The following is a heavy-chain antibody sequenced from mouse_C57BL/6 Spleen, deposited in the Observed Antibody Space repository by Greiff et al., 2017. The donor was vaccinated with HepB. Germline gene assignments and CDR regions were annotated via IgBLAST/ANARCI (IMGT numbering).Heavy chain of an antibody. CDR3: ARKTTVVEDYAMDY. D-gene: IGHD1-1*01. CDR1: GYTFTSYD. CDR2: IYPRDGST. Sequence: VQLQQSGPELVKPGASVKLSCKASGYTFTSYDINWVKQRPGQGLEWIGWIYPRDGSTKYNEKFKGKATLTVDTSSSTAYMELHSLTSEDSAVYFCARKTTVVEDYAMDYWGQGTSVTVSS. V-gene: IGHV1-85*01. J-gene: IGHJ4*01.